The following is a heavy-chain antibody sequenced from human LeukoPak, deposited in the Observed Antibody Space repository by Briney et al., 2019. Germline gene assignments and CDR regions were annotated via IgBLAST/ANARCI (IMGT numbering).Heavy chain of an antibody. CDR1: GFTFSSYS. CDR2: ISSSSSTI. V-gene: IGHV3-48*01. Sequence: GGSLRLSCAASGFTFSSYSMNWVRQAPGKGLEWVSYISSSSSTIYYADSVKGRFTISRDNAKNSLFLQMNSLRVEDTALYYCVKEGSVCNLGICRYFDYWGQGTLGTVSS. J-gene: IGHJ4*02. D-gene: IGHD3-3*02. CDR3: VKEGSVCNLGICRYFDY.